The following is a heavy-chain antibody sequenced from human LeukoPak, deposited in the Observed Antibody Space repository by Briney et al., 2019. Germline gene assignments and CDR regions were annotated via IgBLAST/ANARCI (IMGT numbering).Heavy chain of an antibody. CDR2: ISSSSTYI. V-gene: IGHV3-21*04. CDR1: GFTFSTYS. J-gene: IGHJ3*02. Sequence: GGSLRLSCAASGFTFSTYSMNWVRQAPGKGLEWVSSISSSSTYIYYADSLKGRFTISRDNAKNSLYLQMNSLRAEDTALYYCARDGGDYDILTGYSEAFDIWGQGTMVTVSS. CDR3: ARDGGDYDILTGYSEAFDI. D-gene: IGHD3-9*01.